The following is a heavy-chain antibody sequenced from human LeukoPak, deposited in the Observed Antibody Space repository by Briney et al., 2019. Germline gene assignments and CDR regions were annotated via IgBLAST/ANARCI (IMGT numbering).Heavy chain of an antibody. CDR3: AGDVVHSGTNWYDVFDV. CDR2: GPAHNGNT. D-gene: IGHD1-1*01. Sequence: GPVKASCTAAGYTFSPYGISWVRQAPGQGLEWMGWGPAHNGNTNTPQKSPGRVTMTPDTPSNTASMELKSLRSDHTAVYYCAGDVVHSGTNWYDVFDVWCQGTMVTVSS. CDR1: GYTFSPYG. J-gene: IGHJ3*01. V-gene: IGHV1-18*01.